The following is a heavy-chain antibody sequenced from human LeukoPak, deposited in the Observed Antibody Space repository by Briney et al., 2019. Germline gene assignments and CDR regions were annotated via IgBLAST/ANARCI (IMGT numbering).Heavy chain of an antibody. D-gene: IGHD2-15*01. J-gene: IGHJ3*02. V-gene: IGHV4-59*08. CDR2: LSYTGST. CDR3: ARLDCSGGSCYAVGAFDI. Sequence: SETLSLTCTVSGGSSSSYYWSWIRQPPGRGLEWVGYLSYTGSTNSNPSLKSRVTISVDTSKNQFSLNLSSVTAADTAVYYCARLDCSGGSCYAVGAFDIWGQGTMVTVSS. CDR1: GGSSSSYY.